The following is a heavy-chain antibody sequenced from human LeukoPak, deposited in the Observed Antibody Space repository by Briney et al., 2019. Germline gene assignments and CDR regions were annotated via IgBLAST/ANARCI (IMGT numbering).Heavy chain of an antibody. V-gene: IGHV3-53*01. D-gene: IGHD6-13*01. J-gene: IGHJ4*02. Sequence: PGGSLRLSCAASGFTVSSNYMSWVRQAPGKGLEWVSVIYSGGTTNYADSVKGRFTISRDNSKNTLFLRMNSLRAEDTAVYYCARGGYSSSWYHFDYWGQGTLVTVSS. CDR3: ARGGYSSSWYHFDY. CDR2: IYSGGTT. CDR1: GFTVSSNY.